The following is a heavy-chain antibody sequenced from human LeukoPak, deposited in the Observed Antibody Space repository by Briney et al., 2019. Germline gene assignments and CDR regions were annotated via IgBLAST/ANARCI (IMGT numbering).Heavy chain of an antibody. D-gene: IGHD6-13*01. Sequence: ASVKVSCKASGGTFSSYGISWVRQAPGQGLEWMGWISAYNGNTNYAQKLQGRVTMTTDTSTSTAYMELRSLRSDDTAVYYCARGPYSSSWEGYYYYYMDVWGKGTTVTISS. CDR1: GGTFSSYG. CDR3: ARGPYSSSWEGYYYYYMDV. V-gene: IGHV1-18*01. CDR2: ISAYNGNT. J-gene: IGHJ6*03.